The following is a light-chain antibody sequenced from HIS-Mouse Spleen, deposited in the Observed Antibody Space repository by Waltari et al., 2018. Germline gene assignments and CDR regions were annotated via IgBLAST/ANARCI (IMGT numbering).Light chain of an antibody. J-gene: IGLJ2*01. V-gene: IGLV4-69*01. Sequence: QLVLTQSPSASASLGASVKLTCTLSSGHSSYATAWHQQQPGKGPRYLLKLNSDGSHSKGDGIPDRFSGSSSGAERYLTISSLQSEDEADYYCQTWGPVVFGGGTKLTVL. CDR1: SGHSSYA. CDR2: LNSDGSH. CDR3: QTWGPVV.